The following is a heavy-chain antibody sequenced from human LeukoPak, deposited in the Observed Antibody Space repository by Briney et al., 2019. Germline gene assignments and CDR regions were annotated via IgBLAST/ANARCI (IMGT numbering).Heavy chain of an antibody. Sequence: ASVKVSCTASGYTFTSYGISWVRQAPGQGLEWMGWISAYNGNTNYAQKLQGRVTMTTDTSTSTAYMELRSLRSDDTAVYYCARSHIIVGATGASDAFDIWGQGTMVTVSS. CDR2: ISAYNGNT. CDR3: ARSHIIVGATGASDAFDI. CDR1: GYTFTSYG. J-gene: IGHJ3*02. D-gene: IGHD1-26*01. V-gene: IGHV1-18*01.